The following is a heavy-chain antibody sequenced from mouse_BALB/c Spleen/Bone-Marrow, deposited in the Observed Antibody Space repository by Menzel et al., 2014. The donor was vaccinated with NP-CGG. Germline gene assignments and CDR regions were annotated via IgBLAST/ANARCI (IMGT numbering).Heavy chain of an antibody. CDR2: INPGSGST. J-gene: IGHJ2*01. CDR1: GYAFTDYL. Sequence: QVQLQQSGAELVRPGTSVEVSCKTSGYAFTDYLMEWLKQRPGQGLEWIGVINPGSGSTNYNEKFKDKATLTADKSSSTAYIQLSSLTSDDSAVYFCARYDGYFDYWGQGTTLTVSS. CDR3: ARYDGYFDY. D-gene: IGHD2-3*01. V-gene: IGHV1-54*01.